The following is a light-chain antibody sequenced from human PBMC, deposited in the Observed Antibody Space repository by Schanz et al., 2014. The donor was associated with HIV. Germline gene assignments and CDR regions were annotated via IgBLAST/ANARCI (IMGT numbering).Light chain of an antibody. J-gene: IGLJ1*01. CDR1: SSDVGGYNY. V-gene: IGLV2-14*03. CDR3: CSYSRVGTPHYV. Sequence: QSALTQPASVSGSPGQSIIISCTGTSSDVGGYNYVSWYQHHPGKAPKLLIYDVSDRPSGVSNRFSGSKSGNTASLSISGLQAEDEADYYCCSYSRVGTPHYVFGTGTKVTVL. CDR2: DVS.